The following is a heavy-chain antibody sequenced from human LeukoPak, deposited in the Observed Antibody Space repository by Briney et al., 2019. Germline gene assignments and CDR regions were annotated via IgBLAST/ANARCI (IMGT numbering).Heavy chain of an antibody. CDR1: GGSISSGGYY. CDR2: IYYSGST. D-gene: IGHD4-17*01. Sequence: PSETLSLTCTVSGGSISSGGYYWSWIRQHPGKGLEWIGYIYYSGSTYYNPSLKSRVTISVDTSKNQFSPKLSSVTAADTAVYYCARGEHDYGDYGLGYWGQGTLVTVSS. CDR3: ARGEHDYGDYGLGY. J-gene: IGHJ4*02. V-gene: IGHV4-31*03.